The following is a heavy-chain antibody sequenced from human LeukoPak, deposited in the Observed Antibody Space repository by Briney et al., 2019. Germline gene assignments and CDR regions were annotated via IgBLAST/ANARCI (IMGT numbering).Heavy chain of an antibody. Sequence: GGSLRLSCAAYGFTVSSNYMSWVGLAPGTGLESVSVIYSGGSTYYADSVKGRFTISRDNSKNTLYLQMNSLRAEDTAVYYCAKGYSSSSPYYYGMDVWGQGTTVTVSS. J-gene: IGHJ6*02. CDR2: IYSGGST. V-gene: IGHV3-66*01. CDR3: AKGYSSSSPYYYGMDV. D-gene: IGHD6-13*01. CDR1: GFTVSSNY.